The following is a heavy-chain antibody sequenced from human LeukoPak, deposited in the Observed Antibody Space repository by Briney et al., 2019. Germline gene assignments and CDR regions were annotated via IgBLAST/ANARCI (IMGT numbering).Heavy chain of an antibody. J-gene: IGHJ3*02. D-gene: IGHD3-22*01. V-gene: IGHV3-7*01. CDR2: IRGDGSVN. Sequence: GGSLRLSCAASGFTFSKYWMTWVRQAPRKGVVWVANIRGDGSVNYLLDSVKGRFTISRDNVKNSLSLEMNNLRAEDTAVYYCSRDANYYDSSRHYFDAFDIWGQGTMVTVSS. CDR3: SRDANYYDSSRHYFDAFDI. CDR1: GFTFSKYW.